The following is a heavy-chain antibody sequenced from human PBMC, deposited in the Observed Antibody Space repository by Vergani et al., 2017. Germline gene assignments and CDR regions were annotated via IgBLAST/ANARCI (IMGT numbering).Heavy chain of an antibody. D-gene: IGHD2-15*01. CDR1: GYTFTGYY. Sequence: QVQLVQSGAEVKKPGASVKVSCKASGYTFTGYYLPWVRQAPGQGLEWMGWINPNRGGTRYAQKFQGRVTMTRDTSSSTAYMELSRLRSDDTAVYYCARGTVVVTATPEYYYMDVWGKGTTVTVSS. V-gene: IGHV1-2*02. J-gene: IGHJ6*03. CDR3: ARGTVVVTATPEYYYMDV. CDR2: INPNRGGT.